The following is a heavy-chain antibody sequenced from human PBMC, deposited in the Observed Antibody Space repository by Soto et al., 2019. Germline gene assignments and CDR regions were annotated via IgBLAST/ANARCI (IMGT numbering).Heavy chain of an antibody. J-gene: IGHJ4*02. D-gene: IGHD2-15*01. V-gene: IGHV4-39*01. CDR3: ARHTPAISISDH. CDR1: GGSISSGGYY. Sequence: SETLSLTCTVSGGSISSGGYYWSWIRQHPGKGLEWIGSIYHSGTTYYNPSLKSRVTIYVDTSKNQFSLKLNSVTAADTAVYYCARHTPAISISDHWGQGTLVTVSS. CDR2: IYHSGTT.